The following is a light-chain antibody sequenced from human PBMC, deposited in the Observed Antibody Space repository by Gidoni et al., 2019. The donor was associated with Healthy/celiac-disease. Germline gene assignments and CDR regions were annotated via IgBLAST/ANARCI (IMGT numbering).Light chain of an antibody. CDR1: QSISSY. Sequence: DIQMTQSPSSLSASVGDRVTITCRASQSISSYFKWYQQKPGKAPKLLIYDASSLQSGVPSRFSGSGSGTDVTITIISLQPEDVATYYCQQSYSTHRTFGQGTKLEIK. CDR3: QQSYSTHRT. CDR2: DAS. V-gene: IGKV1-39*01. J-gene: IGKJ2*02.